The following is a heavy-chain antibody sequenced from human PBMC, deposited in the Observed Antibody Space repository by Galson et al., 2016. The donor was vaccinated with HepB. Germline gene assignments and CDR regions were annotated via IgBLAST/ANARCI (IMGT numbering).Heavy chain of an antibody. D-gene: IGHD5-24*01. J-gene: IGHJ4*02. CDR2: IYSSGST. CDR3: AAMEVVTIWAIDS. Sequence: TLSLTCDVSGDSITKSGYSWNWVRQRPGKALEWIGYIYSSGSTHYNPSLQGRLSMSLDKAENQFSLKLFSVTAADTAVYFRAAMEVVTIWAIDSWGQGTLITVSS. CDR1: GDSITKSGYS. V-gene: IGHV4-30-2*01.